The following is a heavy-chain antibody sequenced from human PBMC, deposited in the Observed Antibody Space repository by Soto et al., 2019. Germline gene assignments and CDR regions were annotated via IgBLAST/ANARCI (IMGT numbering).Heavy chain of an antibody. Sequence: ASVTVSCPAPGDTFTSSYGNWVRQAPAQGLEWMGVINPHGGSTKYAQKFQGRITMTRDTSRSTVYMELSSLRSDDTAIYYCARSSGGNFGIIIEGSNWFDPWGQGTLVTFSS. CDR1: GDTFTSSY. CDR2: INPHGGST. D-gene: IGHD3-3*01. J-gene: IGHJ5*02. V-gene: IGHV1-46*01. CDR3: ARSSGGNFGIIIEGSNWFDP.